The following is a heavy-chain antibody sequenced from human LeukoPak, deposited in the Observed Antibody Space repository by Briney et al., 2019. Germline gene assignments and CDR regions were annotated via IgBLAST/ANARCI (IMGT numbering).Heavy chain of an antibody. CDR1: GFTFSDYY. V-gene: IGHV3-11*06. CDR2: ISSGGTYT. CDR3: ARLKYGSPQH. J-gene: IGHJ1*01. D-gene: IGHD1-26*01. Sequence: GGSLRLSCAASGFTFSDYYMGWIRQVPGKGLEWVSYISSGGTYTIYADSVRGRFTISRDDAKNSLFLQMNSLRAGDTAIYYCARLKYGSPQHWGQGTLVTVSS.